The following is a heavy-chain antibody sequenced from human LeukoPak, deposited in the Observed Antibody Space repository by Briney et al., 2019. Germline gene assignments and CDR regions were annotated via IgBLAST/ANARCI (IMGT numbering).Heavy chain of an antibody. CDR1: GYTFTGYY. Sequence: ASVKVSCKASGYTFTGYYMHWVRQAPGQGLEWMGWINPNSGGTNYAQKFQGRVTMTRGTSTSIVYMELSSLRSEDTAVYYCARDGSVTLVRGVIFYWGQGTLVTVSS. V-gene: IGHV1-2*02. J-gene: IGHJ4*02. CDR3: ARDGSVTLVRGVIFY. CDR2: INPNSGGT. D-gene: IGHD3-10*01.